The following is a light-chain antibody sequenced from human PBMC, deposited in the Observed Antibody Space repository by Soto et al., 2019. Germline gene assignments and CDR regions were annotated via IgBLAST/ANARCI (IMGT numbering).Light chain of an antibody. V-gene: IGLV1-47*01. Sequence: QLVLTQPPSASGTPGQRVTISCSGSSSNIGSNYVYWYQQLPGTAPKLLIYRNNQRPSGVPDRFSGSKSGTSASLAISGLRSEDEADYYCASWDDSLGGRVFGGGTQLTVL. CDR2: RNN. J-gene: IGLJ3*02. CDR1: SSNIGSNY. CDR3: ASWDDSLGGRV.